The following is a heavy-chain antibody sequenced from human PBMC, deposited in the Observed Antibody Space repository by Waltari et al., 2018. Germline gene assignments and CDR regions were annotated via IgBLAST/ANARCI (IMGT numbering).Heavy chain of an antibody. J-gene: IGHJ4*02. V-gene: IGHV1-69*01. Sequence: QVQLVQSGAEVKKPGSSVKVSCRVSGGTFRNYGISWVRQAPGQGLEWMGGLIPIFGTGNSAQKFQGRVTITADESTRSVFMELSGLRSDDTAVYYCAREWGDSNWDEGKYFDFWGQGTLVTVSS. CDR3: AREWGDSNWDEGKYFDF. CDR2: LIPIFGTG. D-gene: IGHD1-1*01. CDR1: GGTFRNYG.